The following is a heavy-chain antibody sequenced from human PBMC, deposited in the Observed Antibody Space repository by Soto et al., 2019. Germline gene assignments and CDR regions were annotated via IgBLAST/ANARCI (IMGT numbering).Heavy chain of an antibody. Sequence: SVKVSCKASGGTFSSYAISWVRQAPGQGLEWMGGIIPIFGTANYAQKFQGRVTITADESTSTAYMELSSLRSEDTAVYYCARDGCSGGSCYFPYFDYWGQGTLVTVSS. CDR1: GGTFSSYA. D-gene: IGHD2-15*01. V-gene: IGHV1-69*13. J-gene: IGHJ4*02. CDR3: ARDGCSGGSCYFPYFDY. CDR2: IIPIFGTA.